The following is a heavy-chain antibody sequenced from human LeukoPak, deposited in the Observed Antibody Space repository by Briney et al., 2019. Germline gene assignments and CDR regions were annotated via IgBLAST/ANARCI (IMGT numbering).Heavy chain of an antibody. Sequence: ASVKVSCKASGYTFTGYYMHWVRQAPGQGLEWMGWINPNSGGTNYAQKFQGRVTMTRDTSISTAYMELSRLRSDDTAVFYCASAPFVDIVPTKELWFDPWGQGTLVTVSS. CDR2: INPNSGGT. CDR3: ASAPFVDIVPTKELWFDP. D-gene: IGHD5-12*01. CDR1: GYTFTGYY. J-gene: IGHJ5*02. V-gene: IGHV1-2*02.